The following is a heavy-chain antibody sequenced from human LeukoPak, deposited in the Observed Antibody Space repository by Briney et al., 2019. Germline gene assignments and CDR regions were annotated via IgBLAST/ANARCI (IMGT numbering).Heavy chain of an antibody. J-gene: IGHJ4*02. CDR3: ARDMRSSSSQIDY. CDR2: IWYDGSNK. CDR1: GFTFSSYG. V-gene: IGHV3-33*01. Sequence: GGSLRLSCAASGFTFSSYGMHWVRQAPGKGLEWVAVIWYDGSNKYYADSVKGRFTISRDNPKNTLYLQMNSLRAEDTAVYYCARDMRSSSSQIDYWGQGTLVTVSS. D-gene: IGHD6-6*01.